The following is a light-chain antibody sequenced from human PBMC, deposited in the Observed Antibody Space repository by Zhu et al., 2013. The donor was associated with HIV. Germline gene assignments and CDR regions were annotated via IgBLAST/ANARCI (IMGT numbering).Light chain of an antibody. CDR1: QSVRNNY. CDR2: GDS. J-gene: IGKJ1*01. V-gene: IGKV3-20*01. Sequence: EIVLTQSPGTLSLSPGEKVTLSCRASQSVRNNYLAWYQQRPGQAPTVLIYGDSSLTSGAPSRFSGSGSETEFTLTVSSLQAEDFATYYCQQFHRYPWTFGQGTKVEI. CDR3: QQFHRYPWT.